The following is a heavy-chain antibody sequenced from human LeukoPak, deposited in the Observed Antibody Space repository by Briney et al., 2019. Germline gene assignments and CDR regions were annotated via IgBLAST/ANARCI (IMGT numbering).Heavy chain of an antibody. J-gene: IGHJ4*02. Sequence: GASVKVSCKASGYTFTSYGISWVRQAPGQGLEWMGWISAYNGNTNYAQKLQGRVTMTTDTSTSTAYMELRSLRSDDTAVYYCARRIGYSSSWYYFDYWGQGTLVTVSS. CDR2: ISAYNGNT. V-gene: IGHV1-18*01. D-gene: IGHD6-13*01. CDR1: GYTFTSYG. CDR3: ARRIGYSSSWYYFDY.